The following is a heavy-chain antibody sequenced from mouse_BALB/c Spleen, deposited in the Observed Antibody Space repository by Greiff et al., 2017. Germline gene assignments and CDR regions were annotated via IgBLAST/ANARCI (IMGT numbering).Heavy chain of an antibody. J-gene: IGHJ2*01. V-gene: IGHV5-12-1*01. CDR1: GFAFSSYD. CDR3: ARQDTTATCYFDY. CDR2: ISSGGGST. D-gene: IGHD1-2*01. Sequence: DVKLVESGGGLVKPGGSLKLSCAASGFAFSSYDMSWVRQTPEKRLEWVAYISSGGGSTYYPDTVKGRFTLSRDNAKNTLYLQMSSLKSEDTAMYYCARQDTTATCYFDYWGQGTTLTVSS.